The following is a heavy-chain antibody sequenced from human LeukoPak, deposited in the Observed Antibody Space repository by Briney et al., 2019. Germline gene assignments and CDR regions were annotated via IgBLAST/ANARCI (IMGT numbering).Heavy chain of an antibody. Sequence: ASVKVSCKASGYTFTSYDINWVRQATGQGLEWMGWMNPNSGNTGYAQKFQGRVTMTRNTSISTAYMELSSLRSEDTAVYYCARGGYCSGGSCCRWFDPWGQGTLVTVSS. V-gene: IGHV1-8*01. J-gene: IGHJ5*02. CDR1: GYTFTSYD. D-gene: IGHD2-15*01. CDR2: MNPNSGNT. CDR3: ARGGYCSGGSCCRWFDP.